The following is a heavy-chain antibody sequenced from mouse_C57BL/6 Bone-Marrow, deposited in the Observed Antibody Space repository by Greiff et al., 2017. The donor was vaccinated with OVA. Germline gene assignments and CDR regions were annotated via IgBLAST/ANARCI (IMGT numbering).Heavy chain of an antibody. Sequence: QVQLQQPGAELVRPGSSVKLSCKASGYTFTSYWMDWVKQRPGQGLEWIGNIYPSDGETHYNQKFKDKATLTVDKSSSTAYMQLSSLTSEDSAVEYWARKEGLLLSWFAYGGQGTLVTVSA. V-gene: IGHV1-61*01. J-gene: IGHJ3*01. CDR1: GYTFTSYW. CDR2: IYPSDGET. CDR3: ARKEGLLLSWFAY. D-gene: IGHD2-3*01.